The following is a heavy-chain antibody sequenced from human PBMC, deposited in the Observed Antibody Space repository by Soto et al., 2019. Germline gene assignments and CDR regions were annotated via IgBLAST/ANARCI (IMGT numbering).Heavy chain of an antibody. Sequence: QEQLVESGGGWVKPGGSLRLSCAASGFTFSDYYIAWIRQAPGNGLEWISYISSTGIYKRYADSVKGRFTIARDNANNSLVLQMNSLRADDTAVYYCVRDLYGSGTSLRGWFDPWGQGTLVTVSS. D-gene: IGHD3-10*01. V-gene: IGHV3-11*06. CDR3: VRDLYGSGTSLRGWFDP. J-gene: IGHJ5*02. CDR2: ISSTGIYK. CDR1: GFTFSDYY.